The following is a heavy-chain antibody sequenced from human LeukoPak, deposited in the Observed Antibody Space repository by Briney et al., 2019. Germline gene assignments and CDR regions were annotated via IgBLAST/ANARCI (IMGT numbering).Heavy chain of an antibody. V-gene: IGHV4-39*01. CDR3: ARRGRYSYGLGQFDY. CDR1: GGSISSSSYY. CDR2: IYYSGST. D-gene: IGHD5-18*01. Sequence: PSETLSLTCTVSGGSISSSSYYWGWIRQPPGKGLAWIGSIYYSGSTYYNPSLKSRVAISEDPSKNQFSLKLSSVTAADTAVYYCARRGRYSYGLGQFDYWGQGTLVTVSS. J-gene: IGHJ4*02.